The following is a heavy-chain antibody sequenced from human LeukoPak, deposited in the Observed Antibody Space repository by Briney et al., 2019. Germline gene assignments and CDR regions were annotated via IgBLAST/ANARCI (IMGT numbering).Heavy chain of an antibody. Sequence: GGSLRLSCASSGFIFTSHWMFWVRQVPGKGLVWVSRINGDGSRREYADSVKGRFTISRDNVKNTVYLQMNSLNAEDTGLYYCVRDPRGDGSSTFGYWGQGTLVTVSS. D-gene: IGHD1-26*01. CDR2: INGDGSRR. CDR3: VRDPRGDGSSTFGY. J-gene: IGHJ4*02. CDR1: GFIFTSHW. V-gene: IGHV3-74*01.